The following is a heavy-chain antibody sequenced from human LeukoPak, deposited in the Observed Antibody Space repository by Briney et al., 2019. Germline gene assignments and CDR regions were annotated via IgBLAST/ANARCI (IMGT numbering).Heavy chain of an antibody. Sequence: ASVKVSCKASGYTFTVYYMHWVRQAPGQGLEWMGWINPNSGGTNYAQKFQGRVTMTRDTSISTAYMELSRLRSDDTAVYYCARGYDFWSGYYYLRYWGQGTLVTVSS. CDR3: ARGYDFWSGYYYLRY. D-gene: IGHD3-3*01. V-gene: IGHV1-2*02. CDR2: INPNSGGT. CDR1: GYTFTVYY. J-gene: IGHJ4*02.